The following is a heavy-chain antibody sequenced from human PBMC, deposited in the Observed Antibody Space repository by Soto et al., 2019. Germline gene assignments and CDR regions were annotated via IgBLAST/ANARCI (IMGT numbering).Heavy chain of an antibody. Sequence: SETLSLTCAVYGGSFSGYYWSWIRQPPGKGLEWIGYIYYSGSTNYNPSLKSRVTISVDTSKNQFSLKLSSVTAADTAVYYCARLITPPVVAATEAPWFDPWGQGTLVTVSS. V-gene: IGHV4-59*08. CDR1: GGSFSGYY. J-gene: IGHJ5*02. CDR2: IYYSGST. CDR3: ARLITPPVVAATEAPWFDP. D-gene: IGHD2-15*01.